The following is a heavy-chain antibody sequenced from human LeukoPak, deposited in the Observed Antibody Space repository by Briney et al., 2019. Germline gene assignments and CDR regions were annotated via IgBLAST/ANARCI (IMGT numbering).Heavy chain of an antibody. D-gene: IGHD4-17*01. Sequence: SETLSLTCAVYGGSFSGYYWSWIRQPPGKGLEWIGEINHSGSTNYNLSLKSRVTISVDTSKNQFSLKLSSVTAADTAVYYCARALTTVTTKGWFDPWGQGTLVTVSS. CDR2: INHSGST. CDR1: GGSFSGYY. V-gene: IGHV4-34*01. CDR3: ARALTTVTTKGWFDP. J-gene: IGHJ5*02.